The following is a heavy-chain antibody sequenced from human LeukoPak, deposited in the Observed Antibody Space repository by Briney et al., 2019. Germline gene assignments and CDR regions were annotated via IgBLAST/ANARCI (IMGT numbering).Heavy chain of an antibody. Sequence: SETLSLTCTVSGGSISSYYWSWIRQPPGKGLEWIGYIYYSGSTNYNPSLKSRVTISVDTSKNQFSLKLSSVTAADTAVYYCARDRRLGVRATDYYYYGMDVWGQGTTVTVSS. V-gene: IGHV4-59*01. CDR3: ARDRRLGVRATDYYYYGMDV. D-gene: IGHD1-26*01. CDR1: GGSISSYY. J-gene: IGHJ6*02. CDR2: IYYSGST.